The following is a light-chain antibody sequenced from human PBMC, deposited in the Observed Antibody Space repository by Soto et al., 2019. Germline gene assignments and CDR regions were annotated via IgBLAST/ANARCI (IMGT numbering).Light chain of an antibody. CDR2: SNN. J-gene: IGLJ2*01. Sequence: QSVLTQPPAASGTPGQRLSISCSGSNSKIGKNTVNWYQQLPRTAPKLLIYSNNQRPSGVPERFSGSKSGTSASLAISGLQSEDEADYYCAAWDDSLNGHVVFGGGTKVTVL. CDR3: AAWDDSLNGHVV. CDR1: NSKIGKNT. V-gene: IGLV1-44*01.